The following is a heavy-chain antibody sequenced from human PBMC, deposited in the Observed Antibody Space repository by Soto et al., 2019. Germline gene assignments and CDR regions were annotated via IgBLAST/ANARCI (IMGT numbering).Heavy chain of an antibody. CDR3: AKGRNYDFYFDC. V-gene: IGHV3-23*05. CDR1: GFTFSTYA. CDR2: IVGSGTGT. J-gene: IGHJ4*02. D-gene: IGHD3-3*01. Sequence: PGGSLRLSCAASGFTFSTYAMSWVRQAPGKGLEWACSIVGSGTGTYYADSVKGRFTISGDNSKNTLYLHMNSLRVEDTAVYYCAKGRNYDFYFDCWGRGTLVTVSS.